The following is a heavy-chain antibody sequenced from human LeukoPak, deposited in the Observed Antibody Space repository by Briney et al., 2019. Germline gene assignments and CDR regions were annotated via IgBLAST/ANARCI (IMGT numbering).Heavy chain of an antibody. CDR3: ARVNAYCGGDCYPTHIDY. J-gene: IGHJ4*02. V-gene: IGHV4-39*07. D-gene: IGHD2-21*02. Sequence: ETLSLTCTVSGGSISSSSYYWGWIRQPPGKGLEWIGSIYYSGSTYYNPSLKSRVTISVDTSKNQFSLKLSSVTAADTAVYYCARVNAYCGGDCYPTHIDYWGQGTLVTVSS. CDR2: IYYSGST. CDR1: GGSISSSSYY.